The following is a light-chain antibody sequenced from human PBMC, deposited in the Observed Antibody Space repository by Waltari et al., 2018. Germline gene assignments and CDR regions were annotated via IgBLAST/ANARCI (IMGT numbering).Light chain of an antibody. CDR3: FSIDSSGNYRV. CDR2: EDI. Sequence: YQQKSVQAPLLGIYEDIKRPCGIPGRLSGSSSGTMATLTISGAQVEDEADYYCFSIDSSGNYRVFGGGTKLTVL. J-gene: IGLJ3*02. V-gene: IGLV3-10*01.